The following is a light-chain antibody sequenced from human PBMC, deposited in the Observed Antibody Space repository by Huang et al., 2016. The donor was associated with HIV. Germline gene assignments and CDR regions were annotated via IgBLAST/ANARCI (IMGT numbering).Light chain of an antibody. V-gene: IGKV1-9*01. Sequence: IQLIQSPSSLFLLIGDRVTITCRASQDITNYLAWYQQKPRQPPKDLIYAASALPGGVPPRFGGSGSGRNFTLNINDQQPEDFGTYYCKQLNSYPITFGQGTRLEIK. CDR1: QDITNY. CDR3: KQLNSYPIT. CDR2: AAS. J-gene: IGKJ5*01.